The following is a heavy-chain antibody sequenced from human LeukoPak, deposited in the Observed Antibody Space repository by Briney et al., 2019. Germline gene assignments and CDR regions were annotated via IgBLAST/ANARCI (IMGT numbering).Heavy chain of an antibody. CDR2: ISSSGSTI. CDR1: GFTFSDYY. Sequence: GGSLRLSCAASGFTFSDYYMSWIRQAPGKGLEWVSYISSSGSTIYYADSVKGRFTISRDNAKNSLYLQMNSLRAEDTAVYYCAREQLRYPPSGMDVWGQGTTVTVSS. J-gene: IGHJ6*02. CDR3: AREQLRYPPSGMDV. D-gene: IGHD3-9*01. V-gene: IGHV3-11*01.